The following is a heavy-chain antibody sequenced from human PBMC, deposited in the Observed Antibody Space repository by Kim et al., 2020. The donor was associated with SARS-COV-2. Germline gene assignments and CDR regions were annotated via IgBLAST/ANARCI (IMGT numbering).Heavy chain of an antibody. V-gene: IGHV2-70*11. D-gene: IGHD3-16*01. CDR1: GFSLSTSGVC. CDR2: ICWDDGK. Sequence: SGPTLVNPTQTLTLTCTFSGFSLSTSGVCVPWIRQPPGKALEWLARICWDDGKYYSTSLRTRLTISKDTSKNQVVLTMTNVDPVDTATYYCARDSPGGHGDYWGRGTLVTVSS. CDR3: ARDSPGGHGDY. J-gene: IGHJ4*02.